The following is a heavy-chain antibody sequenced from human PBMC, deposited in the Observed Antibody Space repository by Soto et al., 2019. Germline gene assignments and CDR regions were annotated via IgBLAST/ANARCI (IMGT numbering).Heavy chain of an antibody. D-gene: IGHD6-13*01. CDR2: IYYSGST. J-gene: IGHJ4*02. CDR1: GGSISSYY. Sequence: SETLSLTCTVSGGSISSYYWTWIRQPPGKGLEWIGYIYYSGSTNYNPSLKSRVTISEDTSKSQFSLKVNSMTAADTAVYYCARYRREAVAGYTLDNWGQGILVTVSS. CDR3: ARYRREAVAGYTLDN. V-gene: IGHV4-59*01.